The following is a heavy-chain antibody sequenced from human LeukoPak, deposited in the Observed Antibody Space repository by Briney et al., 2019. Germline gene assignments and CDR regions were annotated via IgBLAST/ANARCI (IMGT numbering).Heavy chain of an antibody. J-gene: IGHJ4*02. D-gene: IGHD3-22*01. CDR2: IKQDGSEK. V-gene: IGHV3-7*03. CDR1: GFTFSSYW. Sequence: PGGSLRLSCAASGFTFSSYWMTWVRQASGKGLEWVANIKQDGSEKYYVDSVRGRFTISRDNSKNTLYLQMNSLRAEDTAVYYCANGRYYYDSSGMVYWGQGTLVTVSS. CDR3: ANGRYYYDSSGMVY.